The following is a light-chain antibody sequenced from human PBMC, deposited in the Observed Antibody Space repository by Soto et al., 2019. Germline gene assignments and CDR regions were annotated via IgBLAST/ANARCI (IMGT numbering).Light chain of an antibody. V-gene: IGKV1-5*03. Sequence: DIQMTQSPSTLSASVGDRVTITCRASQSISSWLAWYQQKPGKAPKLLIYKASSLESGVPSRFSGSGSGTEFTLTISSLQPNDFATYYSPYTFGQGTKLEIK. CDR1: QSISSW. CDR2: KAS. CDR3: PYT. J-gene: IGKJ2*01.